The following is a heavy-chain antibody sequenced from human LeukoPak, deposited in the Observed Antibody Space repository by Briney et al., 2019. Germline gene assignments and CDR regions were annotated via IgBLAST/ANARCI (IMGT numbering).Heavy chain of an antibody. D-gene: IGHD6-6*01. CDR1: GFTFSSYS. CDR2: ISSSSSYI. CDR3: ARDGEYSSSSH. Sequence: GGSPRLSCAASGFTFSSYSMNWARQAPGKGLEWVSSISSSSSYIYYAYSVKGRFTISSDNAKNSLYLQMNSKSAEDTAVYYCARDGEYSSSSHWGQGTLVTVSS. J-gene: IGHJ4*02. V-gene: IGHV3-21*01.